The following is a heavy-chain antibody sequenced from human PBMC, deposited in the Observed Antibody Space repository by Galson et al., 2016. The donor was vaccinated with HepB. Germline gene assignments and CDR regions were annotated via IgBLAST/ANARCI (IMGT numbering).Heavy chain of an antibody. J-gene: IGHJ4*02. CDR3: VKDRGPYYDKREFDC. V-gene: IGHV3-23*01. Sequence: SLRLSCAASGFAFRGYAMSWVRQAPGKGLECVSSITGSGITYYSDSVKGRFVISRDDSKNTVYLQMDSLRAEDTAVYYCVKDRGPYYDKREFDCWGRGTLVTVSS. CDR2: ITGSGIT. D-gene: IGHD3-22*01. CDR1: GFAFRGYA.